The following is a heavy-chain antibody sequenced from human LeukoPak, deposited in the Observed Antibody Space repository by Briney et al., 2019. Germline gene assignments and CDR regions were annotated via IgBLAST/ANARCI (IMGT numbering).Heavy chain of an antibody. CDR2: INHSGST. V-gene: IGHV4-34*01. Sequence: SETLSLTCAVYGGSFSGYYWSWIRQPPGKGLEWIGEINHSGSTNYNPSLKSRVTISADTSKNQFSLKLSSVTAADTAVYYCAGGVIAAAGTGPFDYWGQGTLVTVSS. CDR1: GGSFSGYY. D-gene: IGHD6-13*01. CDR3: AGGVIAAAGTGPFDY. J-gene: IGHJ4*02.